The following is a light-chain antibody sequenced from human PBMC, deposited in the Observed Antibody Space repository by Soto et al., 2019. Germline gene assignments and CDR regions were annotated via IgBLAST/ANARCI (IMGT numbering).Light chain of an antibody. J-gene: IGLJ1*01. V-gene: IGLV1-40*01. CDR3: QSYDSSLSGDV. Sequence: QSVLTQPPSVSGAPGQRVTISCTGSSSNIGAVYDVHWYQQNPGTAPKLLIYDNSNRPSGVPDRFSGSKSGTSASLAITGLQAEDEADYYCQSYDSSLSGDVFGTGTKVTVL. CDR1: SSNIGAVYD. CDR2: DNS.